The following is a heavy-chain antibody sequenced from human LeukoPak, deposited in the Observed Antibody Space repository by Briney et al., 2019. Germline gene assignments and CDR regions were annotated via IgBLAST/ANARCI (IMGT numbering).Heavy chain of an antibody. D-gene: IGHD3-9*01. J-gene: IGHJ6*03. CDR3: ATSSDYDILTGYLIGYYYMDV. V-gene: IGHV3-21*01. CDR2: ISSSSSYI. CDR1: GFTFSSNW. Sequence: PGGSLRLPCAASGFTFSSNWMSWVRQAPGKGLEWVSSISSSSSYIYYADSVKGRFTISRDNAKNSLYLQMNSLRAEDTAVYYCATSSDYDILTGYLIGYYYMDVWGKGTTVTVSS.